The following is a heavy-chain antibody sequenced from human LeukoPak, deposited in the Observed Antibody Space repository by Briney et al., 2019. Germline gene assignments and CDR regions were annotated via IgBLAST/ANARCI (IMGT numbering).Heavy chain of an antibody. Sequence: ASVKVSCKASGYTFTGYYMHWVRQAPGQGLEWMGCINPNSGGTNYAQKFQGRVTMTRDTSISTAYMELSRLRSDDTAVYYCARDPENYDFWSGYVDYWGQGTLVTVSS. CDR2: INPNSGGT. CDR1: GYTFTGYY. J-gene: IGHJ4*02. CDR3: ARDPENYDFWSGYVDY. D-gene: IGHD3-3*01. V-gene: IGHV1-2*02.